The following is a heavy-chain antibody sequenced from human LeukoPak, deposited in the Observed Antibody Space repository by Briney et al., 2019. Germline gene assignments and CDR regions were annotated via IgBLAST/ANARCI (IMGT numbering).Heavy chain of an antibody. CDR3: AKDCDPYDSSGYFDY. D-gene: IGHD3-22*01. CDR1: GFTFNNYA. Sequence: PGGSLRLSCAASGFTFNNYAMSWVRQAPGKGLEWVSAISGSGGGTYYADSVKGRFTISRDNSKNTLYLQMNSLRAEDTAVYYCAKDCDPYDSSGYFDYWGQGTLVTFSS. V-gene: IGHV3-23*01. J-gene: IGHJ4*02. CDR2: ISGSGGGT.